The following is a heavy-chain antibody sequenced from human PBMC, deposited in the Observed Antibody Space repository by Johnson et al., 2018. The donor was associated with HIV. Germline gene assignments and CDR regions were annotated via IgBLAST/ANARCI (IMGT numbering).Heavy chain of an antibody. J-gene: IGHJ3*02. CDR1: GLTFSSYG. D-gene: IGHD3-9*01. CDR3: AKPFPRWFAPLETAFDI. V-gene: IGHV3-30*18. Sequence: QMLLVESGGGVVQPGQSLRLSCAASGLTFSSYGMHWVRQAPGKGLEWVALISYDGSNKYYADSVKGRFTISRDNSKNTLYLQMNSLRPEYTAVYYCAKPFPRWFAPLETAFDIWGQGTMVTVSS. CDR2: ISYDGSNK.